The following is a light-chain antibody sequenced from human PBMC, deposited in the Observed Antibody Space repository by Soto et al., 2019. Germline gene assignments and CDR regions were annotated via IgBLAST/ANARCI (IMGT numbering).Light chain of an antibody. J-gene: IGKJ4*01. CDR2: SAS. Sequence: AIQMTQSPSSLSASVGDRVTITCRASQGIRNNLGWYQQKPGKAPKLLIHSASSLQSGVPSRFSGSGSGTYFTLTISSLQLEDFASYYCLQDYNYPLIFGGGTKVEIK. CDR1: QGIRNN. CDR3: LQDYNYPLI. V-gene: IGKV1-6*01.